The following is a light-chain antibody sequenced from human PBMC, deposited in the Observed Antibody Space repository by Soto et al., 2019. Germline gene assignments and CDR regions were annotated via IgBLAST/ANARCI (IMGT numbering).Light chain of an antibody. CDR3: QQYDSSSIT. CDR2: GAS. CDR1: QSVTSRY. V-gene: IGKV3-20*01. Sequence: IVLTQSPGTLSLSPGERGALSCRASQSVTSRYLGWSQQKPGQAPRLLIYGASSRATGIPDRFSGSGSGTDFTLTISRLEPEDFAVYYCQQYDSSSITFGQGTRLEIK. J-gene: IGKJ5*01.